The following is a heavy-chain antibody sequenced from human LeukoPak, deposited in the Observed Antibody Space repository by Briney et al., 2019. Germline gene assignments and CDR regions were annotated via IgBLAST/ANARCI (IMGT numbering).Heavy chain of an antibody. V-gene: IGHV4-61*02. CDR1: GGSISSGSYY. D-gene: IGHD6-13*01. Sequence: PSQTLSLTCTVSGGSISSGSYYWSWIRQPAGKGLEWIGRIYTSGSTNYNPSLKSRVTISVDTSKNQFSLKLSSVTAADTAVYYCAREHSSSRNWFGPWGQGTLVTVSS. CDR2: IYTSGST. J-gene: IGHJ5*02. CDR3: AREHSSSRNWFGP.